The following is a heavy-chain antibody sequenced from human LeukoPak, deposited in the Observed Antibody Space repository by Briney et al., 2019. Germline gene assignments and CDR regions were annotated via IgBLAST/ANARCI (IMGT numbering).Heavy chain of an antibody. Sequence: GGSLRLSCAASGFTFSTYWMSWVRQAPGKGLEWVANIKKDGSEKYYVDSVKGRFTISMDNAKNSLYLQMNSLRGKDTAVYYCARGCKATRKNDAFDIWGQGTMVTVSS. CDR2: IKKDGSEK. CDR3: ARGCKATRKNDAFDI. V-gene: IGHV3-7*01. J-gene: IGHJ3*02. CDR1: GFTFSTYW. D-gene: IGHD2-8*01.